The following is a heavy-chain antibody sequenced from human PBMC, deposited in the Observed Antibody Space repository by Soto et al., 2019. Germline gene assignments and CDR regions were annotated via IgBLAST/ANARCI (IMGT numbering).Heavy chain of an antibody. D-gene: IGHD1-7*01. J-gene: IGHJ4*02. CDR2: IYYSGST. CDR1: GGSISSGGYY. V-gene: IGHV4-31*02. Sequence: LCGGSISSGGYYWSWIRQHPGKGLEWIGYIYYSGSTYYNPSLKSRVTISVDTSKNQFSLKLSSVTAADTAVYYCARVLELRLVDYWGQGTLVTVSS. CDR3: ARVLELRLVDY.